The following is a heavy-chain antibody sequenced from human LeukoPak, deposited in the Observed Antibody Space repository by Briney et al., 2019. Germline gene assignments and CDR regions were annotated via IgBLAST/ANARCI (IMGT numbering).Heavy chain of an antibody. CDR3: ARDGSGSYYDTKFDY. D-gene: IGHD1-26*01. CDR2: ISAYNGNT. Sequence: ASVKVSCKASGYTFTSYGISWVRQAPGQGLEWMGWISAYNGNTNYAQKLQGRVTMTTDTSTSTAYMELRSLRSDDTAVYYCARDGSGSYYDTKFDYWGQGTLVTVSS. J-gene: IGHJ4*02. CDR1: GYTFTSYG. V-gene: IGHV1-18*01.